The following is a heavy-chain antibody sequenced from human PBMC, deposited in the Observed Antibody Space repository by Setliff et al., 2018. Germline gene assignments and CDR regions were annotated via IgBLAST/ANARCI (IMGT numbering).Heavy chain of an antibody. V-gene: IGHV4-59*01. Sequence: SETLSLTCSVSRGSISIYYWSWIRQSPGKGLEWIGSICHNGSTNYNPSLKSRLTISVDTSKNQFSLKLASVTAADTAVYYCARDKYGSGSYYKGYFDYWGQGTLVTVSS. D-gene: IGHD3-10*01. J-gene: IGHJ4*02. CDR2: ICHNGST. CDR1: RGSISIYY. CDR3: ARDKYGSGSYYKGYFDY.